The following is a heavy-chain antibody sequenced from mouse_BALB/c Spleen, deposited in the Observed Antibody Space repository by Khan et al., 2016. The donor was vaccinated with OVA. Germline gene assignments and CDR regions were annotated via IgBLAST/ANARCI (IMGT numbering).Heavy chain of an antibody. D-gene: IGHD2-4*01. CDR1: GYSITSEFA. Sequence: EVQLQESGPGPVKPSQSLSLTCTVTGYSITSEFAWNWIRQFPGNKLEWMGYISYSGNTRYNPSLKSLISITRDTSRNQFFLQLNSVTTEDTATSYCARKDYYDYDPFPYWGQGTLVTVSA. CDR2: ISYSGNT. CDR3: ARKDYYDYDPFPY. J-gene: IGHJ3*01. V-gene: IGHV3-2*02.